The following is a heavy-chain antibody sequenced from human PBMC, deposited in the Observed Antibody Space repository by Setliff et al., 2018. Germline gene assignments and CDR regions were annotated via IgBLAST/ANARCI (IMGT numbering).Heavy chain of an antibody. J-gene: IGHJ5*01. CDR3: ARSPGWIPWFDS. Sequence: GGSLRLSCAGSGFSFSIFWMSWVRQAPGKGLEWVATIKQDGSEKFYVDSVKGRFTISRDNAKTSLYLQMDSLRAEDTAVYFCARSPGWIPWFDSWGQGTLVTVSS. CDR1: GFSFSIFW. D-gene: IGHD5-18*01. V-gene: IGHV3-7*01. CDR2: IKQDGSEK.